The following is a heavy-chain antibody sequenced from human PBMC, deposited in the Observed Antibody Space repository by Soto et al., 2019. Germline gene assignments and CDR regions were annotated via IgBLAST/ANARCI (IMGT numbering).Heavy chain of an antibody. CDR3: AKADYDILTGYYTNFDY. CDR2: ISGSGGST. J-gene: IGHJ4*02. V-gene: IGHV3-23*01. CDR1: GFTFSSYA. D-gene: IGHD3-9*01. Sequence: EVQLLESGGGLVQPGGSLRLSCAASGFTFSSYAMSWVRQAPGKGLEWVSAISGSGGSTYYADSVKGRFTISRDNSKNTLYLQMNSLRAEDTAVYYCAKADYDILTGYYTNFDYWGQGTLVTVSS.